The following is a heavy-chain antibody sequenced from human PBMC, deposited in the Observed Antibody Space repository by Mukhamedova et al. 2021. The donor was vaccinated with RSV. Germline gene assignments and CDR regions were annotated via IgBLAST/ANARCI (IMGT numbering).Heavy chain of an antibody. Sequence: NPAGDSATYAQRFQGRVTMTSDTSTSTAYMHLSGLRSEDTAVYYCARGSRVTIFGVVTLLDYWGQGTLVTGSS. J-gene: IGHJ4*02. CDR3: ARGSRVTIFGVVTLLDY. D-gene: IGHD3-3*01. V-gene: IGHV1-46*01. CDR2: NPAGDSA.